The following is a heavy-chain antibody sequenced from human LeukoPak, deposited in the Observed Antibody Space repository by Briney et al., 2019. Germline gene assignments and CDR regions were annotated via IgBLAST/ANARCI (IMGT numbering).Heavy chain of an antibody. CDR1: GFIFSSYA. CDR2: IKQDGSEK. V-gene: IGHV3-7*01. CDR3: ARAFREEAARLLYYYYYYYMDV. Sequence: GRSLRLSCAASGFIFSSYAIHWVRQAPGKGLEWVANIKQDGSEKYYVDSVKGRFTISRDNAKNSLYLQMNSLRAEDTAVYYCARAFREEAARLLYYYYYYYMDVWGKGTTVTVSS. J-gene: IGHJ6*03. D-gene: IGHD6-6*01.